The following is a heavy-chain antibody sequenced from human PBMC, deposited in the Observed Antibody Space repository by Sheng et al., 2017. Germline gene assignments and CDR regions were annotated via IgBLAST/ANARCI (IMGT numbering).Heavy chain of an antibody. J-gene: IGHJ4*02. CDR1: GDSIRTDNW. V-gene: IGHV4-4*02. Sequence: QVQLQESGPGLVRPSGTLSLTCAVSGDSIRTDNWWSWVRQPPGKGLEWIGEIYYSGSTNYNPSLKSRVTISVDKSNNQFSLRLSSVTAADTAVYYCARVFQGGVATYGNFDYWGQGTLVTVSS. CDR2: IYYSGST. CDR3: ARVFQGGVATYGNFDY. D-gene: IGHD2-21*02.